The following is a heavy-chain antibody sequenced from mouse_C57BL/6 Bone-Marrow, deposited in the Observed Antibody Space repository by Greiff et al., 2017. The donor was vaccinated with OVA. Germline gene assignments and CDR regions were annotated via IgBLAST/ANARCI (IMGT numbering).Heavy chain of an antibody. J-gene: IGHJ3*01. CDR2: IDPEDGDT. CDR3: SNWDCAWFAY. D-gene: IGHD4-1*01. CDR1: GFTIKDYY. Sequence: VQLQQSGAELVRPGASVKLSCTASGFTIKDYYMHWVKQRPEQGLEWIGRIDPEDGDTEYAPKFQGQATLTADTSSNTAYLQLRSRTSEDTAVYDCSNWDCAWFAYWGQGTLVTVSA. V-gene: IGHV14-1*01.